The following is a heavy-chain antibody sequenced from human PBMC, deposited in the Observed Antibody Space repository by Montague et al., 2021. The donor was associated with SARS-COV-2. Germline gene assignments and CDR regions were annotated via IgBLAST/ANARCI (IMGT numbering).Heavy chain of an antibody. Sequence: SLRLSCAASGFTFSSYAMHWVRQAPGKGLEWVAVISYDGSNKYYADSVKGRFTISRDNSKNTLYLQMNSLRAEDTAVYYCATSLLWFGELFAWGSGNPGHRLL. J-gene: IGHJ5*02. CDR2: ISYDGSNK. D-gene: IGHD3-10*01. CDR3: ATSLLWFGELFA. V-gene: IGHV3-30-3*01. CDR1: GFTFSSYA.